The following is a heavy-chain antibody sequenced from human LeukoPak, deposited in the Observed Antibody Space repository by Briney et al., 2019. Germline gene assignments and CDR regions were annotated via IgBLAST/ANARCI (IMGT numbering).Heavy chain of an antibody. CDR3: ARVSGQTTLNSDGWNWFDP. V-gene: IGHV4-59*11. CDR1: GGSISSHY. Sequence: PSETLSLTCTVSGGSISSHYWSWIREPPGKGLQWIGYIYYSGITNYNPSLKSRVTISVDTSKNQFSLKLSSVTTADTAVYYCARVSGQTTLNSDGWNWFDPWGQGTLVTVSS. J-gene: IGHJ5*02. CDR2: IYYSGIT. D-gene: IGHD6-25*01.